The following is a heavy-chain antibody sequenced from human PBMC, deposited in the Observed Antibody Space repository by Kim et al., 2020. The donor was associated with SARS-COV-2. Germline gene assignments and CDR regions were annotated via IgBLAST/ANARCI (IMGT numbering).Heavy chain of an antibody. D-gene: IGHD5-18*01. CDR2: INPISGGQ. CDR1: VYSFTGYY. CDR3: ARGGYSDTRGSNDAFDI. V-gene: IGHV1-2*05. Sequence: ASVKVSCKASVYSFTGYYIHWVRQAPGQGLEWMGRINPISGGQNYAQKFQGRVTMTRDTSITTAYMELSRLRSDDTVVYYCARGGYSDTRGSNDAFDIWGQGTKVTVSS. J-gene: IGHJ3*02.